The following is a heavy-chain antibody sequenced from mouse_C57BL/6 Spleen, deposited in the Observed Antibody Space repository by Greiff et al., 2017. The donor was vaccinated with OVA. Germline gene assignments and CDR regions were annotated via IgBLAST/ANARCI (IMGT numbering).Heavy chain of an antibody. Sequence: EVPLVESGGGLVQPGGSLKLSCAASGFTFSDYGMHWVRQAPEKGLEWVAYISSGSSTIYYADTVKGRFTISRDNAKNTLFLQMTRLRSEDTAMYYCARSDGYYGGYAMDYWGQGTSVTVSS. CDR3: ARSDGYYGGYAMDY. D-gene: IGHD2-3*01. V-gene: IGHV5-17*01. CDR2: ISSGSSTI. CDR1: GFTFSDYG. J-gene: IGHJ4*01.